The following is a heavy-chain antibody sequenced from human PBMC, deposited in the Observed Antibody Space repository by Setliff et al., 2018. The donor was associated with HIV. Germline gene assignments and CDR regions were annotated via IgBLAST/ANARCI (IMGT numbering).Heavy chain of an antibody. Sequence: SVKVSCKASGGTFSNYVISWVRQAPGQGLEWMGGIITNFGTSNYAQKFQGRVTLTTDESTSTAYMELSSLRSEDTAVYYCARDRDYSYGGMDVWGPGTTVTVSS. CDR1: GGTFSNYV. V-gene: IGHV1-69*05. J-gene: IGHJ6*02. D-gene: IGHD4-17*01. CDR2: IITNFGTS. CDR3: ARDRDYSYGGMDV.